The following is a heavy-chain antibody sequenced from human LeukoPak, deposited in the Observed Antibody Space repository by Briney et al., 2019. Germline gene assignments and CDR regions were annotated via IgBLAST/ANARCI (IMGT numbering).Heavy chain of an antibody. CDR3: AKAYCSSTSCYLEY. CDR2: ISGSGGST. V-gene: IGHV3-23*01. CDR1: GFTFSSYA. D-gene: IGHD2-2*01. J-gene: IGHJ4*02. Sequence: GGFLRLSCAASGFTFSSYAMSWVRQAPGKGLEWVSAISGSGGSTYYADSVKGRFTISRDNSKNTLYLQMNSLRAEDTAVYYCAKAYCSSTSCYLEYWGQGTPVTVSS.